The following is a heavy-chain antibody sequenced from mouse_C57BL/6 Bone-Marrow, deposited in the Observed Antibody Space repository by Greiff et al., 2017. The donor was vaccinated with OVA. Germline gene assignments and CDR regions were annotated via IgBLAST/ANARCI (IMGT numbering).Heavy chain of an antibody. D-gene: IGHD2-2*01. CDR1: GYSFTGYY. V-gene: IGHV1-42*01. Sequence: EVQLQQSGPELVKPGASVKISCKASGYSFTGYYMNWVKQSPEKSLEWIGEINPSTGGTTYNQKFKAKATLTVDKSSSTAYIQLKSLTSEDSAVYYCARGVTTPAYWGQGTLVTVSA. CDR3: ARGVTTPAY. J-gene: IGHJ3*01. CDR2: INPSTGGT.